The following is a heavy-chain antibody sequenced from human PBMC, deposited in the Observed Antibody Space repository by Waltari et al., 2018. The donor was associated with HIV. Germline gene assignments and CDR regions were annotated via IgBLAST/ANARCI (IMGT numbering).Heavy chain of an antibody. V-gene: IGHV1-24*01. Sequence: QVQLVQSGAEVKKPGASVKVSCKVSGYTLTELSMHWVRQAPGKGLEWMGNFEPEDYETIYAQKFQGRITMTEDTSSDTAYMELSSLTSGDTAVYYCATDFSGMVRAYSYYSLDVWGQGTTVTVSS. CDR1: GYTLTELS. CDR3: ATDFSGMVRAYSYYSLDV. D-gene: IGHD3-10*01. CDR2: FEPEDYET. J-gene: IGHJ6*02.